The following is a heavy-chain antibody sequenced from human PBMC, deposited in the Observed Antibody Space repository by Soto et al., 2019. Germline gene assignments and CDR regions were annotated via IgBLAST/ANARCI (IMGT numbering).Heavy chain of an antibody. CDR3: ARDAEAYANVMGTIRSGYYYHGLDV. D-gene: IGHD1-1*01. J-gene: IGHJ6*02. V-gene: IGHV3-30*03. Sequence: QVQLVESGGGVVQPGRSLRLSCVGSGFTFSSYGIHWVRQAPGKGLEWVAVVSYDGSGKYYADSVKGRFTISRDNSKNTLYLQMNTLGVEDTAVYHCARDAEAYANVMGTIRSGYYYHGLDVWGQGTTVFVSS. CDR2: VSYDGSGK. CDR1: GFTFSSYG.